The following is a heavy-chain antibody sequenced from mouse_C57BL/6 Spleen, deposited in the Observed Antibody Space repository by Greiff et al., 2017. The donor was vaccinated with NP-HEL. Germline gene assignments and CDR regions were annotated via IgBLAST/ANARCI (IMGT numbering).Heavy chain of an antibody. CDR3: ARGGLGPFAY. D-gene: IGHD4-1*01. J-gene: IGHJ3*01. Sequence: EVQLHQSGPELVKPGASVKISCKASGYTFTDYYMNWVKQSHGKSLEWIGDINPNNGGTSYNQKFKGKATLTVDKSSSTAYMELRSLTSEDSAVYYCARGGLGPFAYWGQGTLVTVSA. V-gene: IGHV1-26*01. CDR1: GYTFTDYY. CDR2: INPNNGGT.